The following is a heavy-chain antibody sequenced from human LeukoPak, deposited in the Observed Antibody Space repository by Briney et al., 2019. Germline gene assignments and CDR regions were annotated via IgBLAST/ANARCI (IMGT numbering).Heavy chain of an antibody. V-gene: IGHV3-49*04. J-gene: IGHJ4*02. Sequence: GGSLRLSCTASGFTFGGYAMSWVRQAPGKGLEWVGFIRSKAYGGTTEYAASVKGRFTISRDDSKSIAYLQMNSLKTEDTAVYYCTRVPTTVTTGYYFDYWGQGTLVTVSS. CDR1: GFTFGGYA. D-gene: IGHD4-17*01. CDR2: IRSKAYGGTT. CDR3: TRVPTTVTTGYYFDY.